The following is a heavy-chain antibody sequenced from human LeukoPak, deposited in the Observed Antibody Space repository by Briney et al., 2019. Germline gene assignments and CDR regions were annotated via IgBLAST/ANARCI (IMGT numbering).Heavy chain of an antibody. CDR2: INAGNGNT. J-gene: IGHJ4*02. CDR3: ARGPRAAADDY. Sequence: ASVKVSCKASGYTFINFAINWGRQAPGQRPEWMGWINAGNGNTKYSQKFQRRLTITRDTSASTAYMELSSLTSEDTAVYYCARGPRAAADDYWGQGTLVTVSS. CDR1: GYTFINFA. V-gene: IGHV1-3*01. D-gene: IGHD6-13*01.